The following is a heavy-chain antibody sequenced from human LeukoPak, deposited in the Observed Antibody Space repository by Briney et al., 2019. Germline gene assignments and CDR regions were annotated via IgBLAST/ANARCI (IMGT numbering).Heavy chain of an antibody. Sequence: GGSLRLSCAASGFTFSSYAMSWVRQAPGKGLEWVSGISGSGGSTYYADSVKGRFTISRDNSKNTLSLQMKNLRADVTAVYYCAKKSSGWHDNEIDYWGQGTLVTVSS. CDR3: AKKSSGWHDNEIDY. V-gene: IGHV3-23*01. CDR1: GFTFSSYA. J-gene: IGHJ4*02. D-gene: IGHD6-19*01. CDR2: ISGSGGST.